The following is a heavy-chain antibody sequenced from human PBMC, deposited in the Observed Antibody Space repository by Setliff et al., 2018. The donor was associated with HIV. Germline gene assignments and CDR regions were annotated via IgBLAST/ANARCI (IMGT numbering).Heavy chain of an antibody. D-gene: IGHD6-6*01. J-gene: IGHJ4*02. CDR1: GDSIGSNTFY. Sequence: LSLTCSVYGDSIGSNTFYWGWHRQPPGKEPEWIGSINHSGNTYYYPSLKSRVTMSVDTSKNQFSLRLRSVTATDTAVYYCARHRASSSGFPLDFWGQGILVTVSS. CDR3: ARHRASSSGFPLDF. CDR2: INHSGNT. V-gene: IGHV4-39*01.